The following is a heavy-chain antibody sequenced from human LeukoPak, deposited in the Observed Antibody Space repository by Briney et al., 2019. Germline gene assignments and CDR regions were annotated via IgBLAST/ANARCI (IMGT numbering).Heavy chain of an antibody. J-gene: IGHJ4*02. CDR2: MWFGATT. D-gene: IGHD1-26*01. V-gene: IGHV4-39*07. CDR1: GDSISSSNSY. Sequence: SETLSLTCTVSGDSISSSNSYWGWIRQPPGKGLEWIGSMWFGATTSYDPSLKSRVTIPIDPSKNQFSLKLSSVTAADTALYYCARGRRGSYFQDYWGQGTLVTVSS. CDR3: ARGRRGSYFQDY.